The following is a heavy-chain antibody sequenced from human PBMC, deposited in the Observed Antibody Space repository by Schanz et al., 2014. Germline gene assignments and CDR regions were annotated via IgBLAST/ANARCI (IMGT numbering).Heavy chain of an antibody. J-gene: IGHJ3*02. D-gene: IGHD1-20*01. CDR3: ARVHIATHHYNSPGAFDI. Sequence: QGQLVQSGAEVKKPGASVKVSCKASGYTFTSYGITWVRQAPGQGLEWMGWINAHTGNTQYAQKFQGRVNMTRDTVTATVHLELTRLRTDDTAIYYCARVHIATHHYNSPGAFDIWGQGTRVTVSS. V-gene: IGHV1-18*01. CDR1: GYTFTSYG. CDR2: INAHTGNT.